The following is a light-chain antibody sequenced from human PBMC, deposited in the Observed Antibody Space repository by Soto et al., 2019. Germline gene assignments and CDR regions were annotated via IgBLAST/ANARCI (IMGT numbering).Light chain of an antibody. V-gene: IGKV3-20*01. CDR3: KQYGSSRT. CDR1: QSVSSSY. Sequence: EIVLTQSPGTLSLSPGERATLSCRASQSVSSSYLAWYQQKPGQAPRLRIYGASSRATGIPDRFSGSGSGTDFTLTISRLEPEDFAVYYCKQYGSSRTFGQGTKVEIK. J-gene: IGKJ1*01. CDR2: GAS.